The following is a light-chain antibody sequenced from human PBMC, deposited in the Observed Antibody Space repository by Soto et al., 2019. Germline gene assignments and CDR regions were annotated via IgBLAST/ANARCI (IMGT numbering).Light chain of an antibody. J-gene: IGKJ4*01. CDR3: QQASSFPLT. V-gene: IGKV1-12*01. CDR1: QPISSW. CDR2: SAS. Sequence: IQMTQSPSSVSASVGDRVTITCRASQPISSWLAWYQQKPGQPPNLLIYSASTLRSGVPSRFSGSESGTLFTLTITNLQPEDFATYYCQQASSFPLTFGGGTNV.